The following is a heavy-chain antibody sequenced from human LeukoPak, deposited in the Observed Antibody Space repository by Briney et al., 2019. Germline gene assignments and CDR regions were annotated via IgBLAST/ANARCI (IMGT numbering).Heavy chain of an antibody. CDR2: IYYTGST. Sequence: SETLSLTCTVSGGSISSSSYYWGWIRQPPGKGLEWIGSIYYTGSTSYNSSLKSRVTMSVDTSKNQFSLKLSSVTAADTAVYYCARHRVYYDSSGYHHDAFDIWGQGTMVTVSS. D-gene: IGHD3-22*01. CDR3: ARHRVYYDSSGYHHDAFDI. CDR1: GGSISSSSYY. J-gene: IGHJ3*02. V-gene: IGHV4-39*01.